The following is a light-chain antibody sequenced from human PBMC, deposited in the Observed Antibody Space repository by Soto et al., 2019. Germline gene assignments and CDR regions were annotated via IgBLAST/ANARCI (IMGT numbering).Light chain of an antibody. J-gene: IGKJ3*01. CDR2: LGS. V-gene: IGKV2-28*01. CDR3: MHALQTPSLFT. CDR1: QSLLHSNGYNY. Sequence: DIVMTQSPLSLPVTPGEPASISCRSSQSLLHSNGYNYLDWYLQKPGQSPQLLIYLGSNRASGVLDRFSCSGSGTDFTLKISRVEAEDVGVYYCMHALQTPSLFTFCPGTKVDIK.